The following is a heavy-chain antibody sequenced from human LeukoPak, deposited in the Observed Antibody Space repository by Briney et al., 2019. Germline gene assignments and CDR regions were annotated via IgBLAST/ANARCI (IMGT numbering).Heavy chain of an antibody. J-gene: IGHJ4*02. CDR1: FYSINSHYY. V-gene: IGHV4-38-2*02. Sequence: KSSETLSLTCTVSFYSINSHYYWGWIRQPPGKGLEWIGTIYHSGITYYSPSLKSRVTISVDTSKNQFSLKLTSVTAADTAVYYCARMTVGTTYLDYWGQGALVTVSS. D-gene: IGHD1-26*01. CDR3: ARMTVGTTYLDY. CDR2: IYHSGIT.